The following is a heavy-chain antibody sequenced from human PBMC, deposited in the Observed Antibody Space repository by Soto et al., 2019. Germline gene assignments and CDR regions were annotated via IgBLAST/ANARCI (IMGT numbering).Heavy chain of an antibody. CDR2: INHSGTV. CDR1: GGAFNGYY. CDR3: ARAGAALVRGSIGGFDY. J-gene: IGHJ4*02. V-gene: IGHV4-34*01. Sequence: QVHLQQWGAGLLKPSETLSLTCAVNGGAFNGYYWTCIRQSPGKGLQWIGEINHSGTVDYNPSLKRRVTFSIDTSKKQFSLTLTSVTAADTAVYYCARAGAALVRGSIGGFDYWGQGTLVTVSS. D-gene: IGHD3-10*01.